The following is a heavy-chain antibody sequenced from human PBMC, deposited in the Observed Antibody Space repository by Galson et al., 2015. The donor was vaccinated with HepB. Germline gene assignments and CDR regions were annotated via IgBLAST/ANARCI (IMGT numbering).Heavy chain of an antibody. V-gene: IGHV4-39*01. D-gene: IGHD5-12*01. CDR3: ARHDGATTEGVAFDM. Sequence: TLSLACTVSGGSISSSYNYWDWLRQPPGKGLEWIASVYYSGTIHYNPFPKSRVTISADPSKNQFSLKLRSVTAADTAVYYCARHDGATTEGVAFDMWGQGTMVTVAS. CDR2: VYYSGTI. J-gene: IGHJ3*02. CDR1: GGSISSSYNY.